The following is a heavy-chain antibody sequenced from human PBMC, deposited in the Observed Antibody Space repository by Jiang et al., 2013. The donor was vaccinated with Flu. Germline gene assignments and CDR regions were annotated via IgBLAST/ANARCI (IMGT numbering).Heavy chain of an antibody. D-gene: IGHD3-22*01. Sequence: GLVKPSETLSLTCTVSGGSISSSSYYWGWIRQPPGKVLEWIGSIYYSGTTYYNPSLKSRVTISVDTSQNQFSLKLSSVTAADTAVYYCAREIHSSGYYSENWFDPWGRGTLVTVSS. V-gene: IGHV4-39*01. CDR3: AREIHSSGYYSENWFDP. CDR2: IYYSGTT. J-gene: IGHJ5*02. CDR1: GGSISSSSYY.